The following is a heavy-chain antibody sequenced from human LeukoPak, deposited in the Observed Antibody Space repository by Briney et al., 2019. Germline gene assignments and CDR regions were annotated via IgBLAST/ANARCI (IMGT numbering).Heavy chain of an antibody. D-gene: IGHD4-17*01. CDR1: GGSISSYY. J-gene: IGHJ4*02. CDR3: AREGGDYGLPDY. Sequence: SETLSLTCTVSGGSISSYYWSWIRPPAGKGLEWIGRIYTSGSTNYHPSLKSRVTMSVDTSKNQFSLKLSSVTAADTAVYYCAREGGDYGLPDYWGQGTLVTVSS. V-gene: IGHV4-4*07. CDR2: IYTSGST.